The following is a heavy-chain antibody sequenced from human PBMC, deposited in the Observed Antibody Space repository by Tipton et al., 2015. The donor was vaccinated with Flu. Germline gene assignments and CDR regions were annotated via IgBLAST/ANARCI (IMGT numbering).Heavy chain of an antibody. D-gene: IGHD4-23*01. Sequence: QLVQSGGGLVQPGTSLRLSCATSGFTFEDYAMHWVRQGPGKGLEWVSSISWNSGNIDYAESVKGRFTISRDNAKKSLFLEMNSLTSEDTALYYCAKGFGTDGNVDYWGQGPLVTVAS. CDR3: AKGFGTDGNVDY. CDR2: ISWNSGNI. V-gene: IGHV3-9*01. J-gene: IGHJ4*02. CDR1: GFTFEDYA.